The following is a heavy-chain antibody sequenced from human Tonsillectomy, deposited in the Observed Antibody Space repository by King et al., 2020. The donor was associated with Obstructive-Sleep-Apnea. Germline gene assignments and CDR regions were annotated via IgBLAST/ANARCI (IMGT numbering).Heavy chain of an antibody. D-gene: IGHD3-10*01. Sequence: VQLVESGGGLVQPGGSLRLSCAASGFTFSSYWMSWVRQAPGKGMEWVANKKQDGSEKYYVDSVKGRFTISRDNAKNSLYLQMNSLRAEDTAVYYCARVLLWFGELQIYFDYWGQGTLVTVSS. V-gene: IGHV3-7*01. CDR2: KKQDGSEK. CDR1: GFTFSSYW. J-gene: IGHJ4*02. CDR3: ARVLLWFGELQIYFDY.